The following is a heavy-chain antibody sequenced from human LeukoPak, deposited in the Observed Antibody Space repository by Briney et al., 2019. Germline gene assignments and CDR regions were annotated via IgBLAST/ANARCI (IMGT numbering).Heavy chain of an antibody. V-gene: IGHV3-23*01. CDR1: GFTVGYNY. Sequence: PGGSLRLSCAASGFTVGYNYMTWVRQAPGKGLEWVSHITGGGDGTYYADSVKGRFTISRDNSKNTMYLQMNSLRAEDTAVYYCARDAYAVADYWGQGTLVTVSS. CDR2: ITGGGDGT. CDR3: ARDAYAVADY. J-gene: IGHJ4*02. D-gene: IGHD4-17*01.